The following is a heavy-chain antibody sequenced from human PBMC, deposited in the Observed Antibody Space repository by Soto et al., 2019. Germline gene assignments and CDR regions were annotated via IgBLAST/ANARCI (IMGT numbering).Heavy chain of an antibody. Sequence: GESLKISCKASGYTFTRYWIGWVRQKPGQGLEWLGVIFPDDSDIRYNPSFRGQVTISADKSVNTVYLQWIGLKASDTAIYYCLRRIAWYHFDSWGQGSPVTGSS. V-gene: IGHV5-51*01. CDR1: GYTFTRYW. CDR2: IFPDDSDI. D-gene: IGHD1-20*01. J-gene: IGHJ4*02. CDR3: LRRIAWYHFDS.